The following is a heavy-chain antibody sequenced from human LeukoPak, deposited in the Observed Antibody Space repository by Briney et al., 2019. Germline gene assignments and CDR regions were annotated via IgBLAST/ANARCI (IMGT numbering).Heavy chain of an antibody. Sequence: SETLSLTCTVSGGSISSGSDYCSWIRQTAGKGLEWIGRSYSSGSPNYNPSLKSRVSISVDTSKNQFSLRLSSVTAADTAVYYCARGSRYSSGYDYIDHWGQGTLVTVSS. V-gene: IGHV4-61*02. J-gene: IGHJ4*02. CDR1: GGSISSGSDY. CDR3: ARGSRYSSGYDYIDH. D-gene: IGHD3-22*01. CDR2: SYSSGSP.